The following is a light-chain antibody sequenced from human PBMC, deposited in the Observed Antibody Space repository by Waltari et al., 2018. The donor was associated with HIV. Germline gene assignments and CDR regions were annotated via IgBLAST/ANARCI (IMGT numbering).Light chain of an antibody. CDR2: TNN. CDR1: NSNIGRNP. Sequence: QSVLTQPPSASGTPGQRVIISCSGDNSNIGRNPVSWFQQLPGTAPKLLIFTNNQRPSWVPDRCSASKSATSASLAISGLQFDDEADYYCASWDDSLNGWVFGEGTKLTVL. CDR3: ASWDDSLNGWV. J-gene: IGLJ3*02. V-gene: IGLV1-44*01.